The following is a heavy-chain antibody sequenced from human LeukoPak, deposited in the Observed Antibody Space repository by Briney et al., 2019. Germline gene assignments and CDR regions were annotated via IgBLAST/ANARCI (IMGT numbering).Heavy chain of an antibody. D-gene: IGHD3-16*02. J-gene: IGHJ4*02. V-gene: IGHV3-30*04. CDR1: GFIFSSYA. CDR3: AKALDY. CDR2: ISYDGSNK. Sequence: GGSLRLSCAASGFIFSSYAMHWVRQAPGKGLEWVAVISYDGSNKYYADSVKGRFTISRDNSKNTLYLQMNSLRAEDTAVYYCAKALDYWGQGTLVTVSS.